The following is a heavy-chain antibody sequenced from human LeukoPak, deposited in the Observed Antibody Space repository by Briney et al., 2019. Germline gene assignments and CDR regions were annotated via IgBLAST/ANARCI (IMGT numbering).Heavy chain of an antibody. CDR3: ALEWVGFLTGYYTRSHDAFDI. D-gene: IGHD3/OR15-3a*01. V-gene: IGHV3-21*01. CDR2: ISSSSSYI. Sequence: PGGSLRLSCAASGFTFSSYSMNWVRQAPGKGLEWVSSISSSSSYIYYADSVKGRFTISRDNAKNSLYLQMNSLRAEDTAVYCCALEWVGFLTGYYTRSHDAFDIWGQGTMVTVSS. J-gene: IGHJ3*02. CDR1: GFTFSSYS.